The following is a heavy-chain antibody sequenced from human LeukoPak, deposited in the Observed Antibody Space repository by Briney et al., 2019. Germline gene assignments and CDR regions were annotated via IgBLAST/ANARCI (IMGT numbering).Heavy chain of an antibody. CDR1: GGTFSGYA. Sequence: ASVKVSCKASGGTFSGYAFSWVRQAPGQGLEWMGGIIPMFGRTNYAQTFQGRVTITADESTSTAYMELTSLRSDDTAVYYCARDQGLWFGELLPHGEYFQHWGQGTLVTVSP. CDR3: ARDQGLWFGELLPHGEYFQH. V-gene: IGHV1-69*13. CDR2: IIPMFGRT. D-gene: IGHD3-10*01. J-gene: IGHJ1*01.